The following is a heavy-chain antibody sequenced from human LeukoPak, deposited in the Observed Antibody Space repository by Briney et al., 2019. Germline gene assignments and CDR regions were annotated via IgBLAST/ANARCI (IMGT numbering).Heavy chain of an antibody. CDR2: IYTSGST. CDR3: TRDVPRSAGYPDN. D-gene: IGHD2-15*01. Sequence: PSETLSLTCTVSGGSISSGSYYWSWIRQPAGKGLEWIGRIYTSGSTNYNPSLKSRVTISVDTSKNQFSLKLTSVTAADTAVYYCTRDVPRSAGYPDNWGQGTLVTVSS. J-gene: IGHJ4*02. V-gene: IGHV4-61*02. CDR1: GGSISSGSYY.